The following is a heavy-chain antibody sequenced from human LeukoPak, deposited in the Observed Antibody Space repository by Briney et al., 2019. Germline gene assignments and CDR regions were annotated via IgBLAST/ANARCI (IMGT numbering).Heavy chain of an antibody. CDR1: GFTFRTYA. CDR2: ISDSGGTT. J-gene: IGHJ4*02. CDR3: AKSSDGSTSFDQ. D-gene: IGHD2-2*01. V-gene: IGHV3-23*01. Sequence: GGSLTLSCVASGFTFRTYAMSGVRQAPGKGREWVSGISDSGGTTYYVDSVKGRFTISRDNSKNTLYLQINSLRAEDMALYYCAKSSDGSTSFDQWGQGTLVTVSS.